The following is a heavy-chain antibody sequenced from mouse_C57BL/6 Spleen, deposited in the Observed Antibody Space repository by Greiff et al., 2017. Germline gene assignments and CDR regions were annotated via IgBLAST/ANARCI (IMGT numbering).Heavy chain of an antibody. V-gene: IGHV5-9-1*02. CDR3: TRDGDSSGYVSWFAY. CDR1: GFTFSSYA. J-gene: IGHJ3*01. CDR2: ISSGGDYI. D-gene: IGHD3-2*02. Sequence: EVKVVESGEGLVKPGGSLKLSCAASGFTFSSYAMSWVRQTPEKRLEWVAYISSGGDYIYYADTAKGRFTISRDNARNTLYLQMSRLKSEDTAMYYCTRDGDSSGYVSWFAYWGQGTLVTVSA.